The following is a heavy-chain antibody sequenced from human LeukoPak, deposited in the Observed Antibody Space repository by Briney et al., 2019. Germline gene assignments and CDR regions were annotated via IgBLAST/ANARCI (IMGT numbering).Heavy chain of an antibody. CDR1: GLTFGDYT. D-gene: IGHD5-24*01. CDR2: ISSSGSTI. CDR3: AKDSDLRWLQYYFDY. V-gene: IGHV3-48*01. J-gene: IGHJ4*02. Sequence: PGGSLRLSCAASGLTFGDYTMNWVRQAPGKGLEWVSYISSSGSTIYYADSVKGRFTISRDNSKNTLYLQMNSLRAEDTAVYYCAKDSDLRWLQYYFDYWGQGTLVTVSS.